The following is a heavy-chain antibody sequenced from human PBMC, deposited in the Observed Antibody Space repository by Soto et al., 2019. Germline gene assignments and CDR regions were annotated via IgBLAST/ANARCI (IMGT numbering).Heavy chain of an antibody. J-gene: IGHJ5*02. V-gene: IGHV4-30-2*01. CDR1: CGPISRGGYS. Sequence: PSETPSPPCAVSCGPISRGGYSWSWIRQPPGKGLEWIGYIYHSGSTYYNPSLKSRVTISVDRSKNQFSLKLSSVTAADTAVYYCARVPDRWGQGTLVTVSS. D-gene: IGHD2-2*01. CDR3: ARVPDR. CDR2: IYHSGST.